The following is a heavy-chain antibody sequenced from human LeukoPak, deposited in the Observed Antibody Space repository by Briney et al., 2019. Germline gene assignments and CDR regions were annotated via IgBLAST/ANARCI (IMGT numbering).Heavy chain of an antibody. CDR3: ARGRGTYSTYYFDY. D-gene: IGHD1-1*01. CDR1: GGSFSGYY. CDR2: INHSGST. J-gene: IGHJ4*02. V-gene: IGHV4-34*01. Sequence: SETLSLTCAVYGGSFSGYYWSWIRRPPGKGLEWIGEINHSGSTNYNPSLKSRVTISVDTSKNQFSLKLSSVTAADTAVYYCARGRGTYSTYYFDYWGQGTLVTVSS.